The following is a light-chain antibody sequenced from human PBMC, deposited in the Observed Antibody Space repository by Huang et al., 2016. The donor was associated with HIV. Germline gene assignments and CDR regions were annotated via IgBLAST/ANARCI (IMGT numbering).Light chain of an antibody. V-gene: IGKV3-15*01. CDR2: EGF. CDR1: QNIGGS. Sequence: DIVMTHSPATFSVSPGQRATLSCRASQNIGGSLAWYQTKPGQAPRLLIYEGFPRATCIPARCSGSESGSDVTLSISSLRSGDFAVYYCQQYNDWSAVTFRGGTKVEIK. J-gene: IGKJ4*01. CDR3: QQYNDWSAVT.